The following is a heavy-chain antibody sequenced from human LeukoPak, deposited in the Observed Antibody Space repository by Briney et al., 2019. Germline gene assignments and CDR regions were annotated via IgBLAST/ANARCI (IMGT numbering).Heavy chain of an antibody. Sequence: GGSLRLSCAASEFDFSDYGMHWVRQAPGKGLEWVAVISRHGSTKIYAASVKGRFTISRDNSKNTMYLQMDSLRPEDTAVYYCAKDSTVVVPAASPDIWGQGTMVTVSS. CDR2: ISRHGSTK. V-gene: IGHV3-30*18. CDR3: AKDSTVVVPAASPDI. J-gene: IGHJ3*02. D-gene: IGHD2-2*01. CDR1: EFDFSDYG.